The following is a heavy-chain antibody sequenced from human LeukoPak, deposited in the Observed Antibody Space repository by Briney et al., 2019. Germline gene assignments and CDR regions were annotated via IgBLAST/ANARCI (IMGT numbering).Heavy chain of an antibody. J-gene: IGHJ4*02. CDR2: INPTGGST. V-gene: IGHV1-46*01. CDR3: ARESTAFDY. Sequence: ASVKVSCKASGYTFTSYYMHWVRQAPGQGLEWMGLINPTGGSTSYAQQFQGRISMSRDTSTSTVYMEMSSLTSGDTALYYCARESTAFDYWGQGTLVTVSS. CDR1: GYTFTSYY.